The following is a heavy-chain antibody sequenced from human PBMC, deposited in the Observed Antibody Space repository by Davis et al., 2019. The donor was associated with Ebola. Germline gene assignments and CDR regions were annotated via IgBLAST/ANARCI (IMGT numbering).Heavy chain of an antibody. V-gene: IGHV3-33*01. J-gene: IGHJ4*02. Sequence: PGGSLRLSCAASGFTFSSFGMHWVRQAPGKELEWVAVIWYDGNNNYYADSVKGRFTISRDNSKSTLYLQMNSLRAEDTAVYYCARDRTYYDFWSGYYTLDSWGQGTLVTVSS. D-gene: IGHD3-3*01. CDR3: ARDRTYYDFWSGYYTLDS. CDR1: GFTFSSFG. CDR2: IWYDGNNN.